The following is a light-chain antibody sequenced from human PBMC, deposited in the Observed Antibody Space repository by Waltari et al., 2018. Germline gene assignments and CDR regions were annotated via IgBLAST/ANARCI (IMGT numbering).Light chain of an antibody. CDR1: NYNIGTNF. Sequence: QSVLSQPPSASGTPGQRVTISCSGSNYNIGTNFSYWYPQLPETAPKLLIYRNNQRPSGVPDRFSGSKSGTSASLAISGLRSEDEADYYCASWDGSLGGVIFGGGTKLTVL. CDR2: RNN. V-gene: IGLV1-47*01. CDR3: ASWDGSLGGVI. J-gene: IGLJ2*01.